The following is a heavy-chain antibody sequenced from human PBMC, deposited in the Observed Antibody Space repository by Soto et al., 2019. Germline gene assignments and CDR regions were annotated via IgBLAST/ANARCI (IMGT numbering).Heavy chain of an antibody. Sequence: GGSLRLSCAASGFTFSSYAMHWVRQAPGKGLEWVAVISYDGSNKYYADSVKGRFTISRDNSKNTLYLQMNSLRAEDTAVYYCAKDTGPDGFDYWGQGTLVSVSS. J-gene: IGHJ4*02. CDR3: AKDTGPDGFDY. CDR1: GFTFSSYA. D-gene: IGHD4-17*01. V-gene: IGHV3-30-3*01. CDR2: ISYDGSNK.